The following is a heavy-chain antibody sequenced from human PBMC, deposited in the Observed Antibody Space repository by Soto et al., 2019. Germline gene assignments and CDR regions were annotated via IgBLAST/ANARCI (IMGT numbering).Heavy chain of an antibody. CDR3: ARGRYYYGWFDP. CDR2: IYYSGST. J-gene: IGHJ5*02. V-gene: IGHV4-39*01. Sequence: SETLSLTCTVSGGSISSSSYYWGWIRQPPGKGLEWIGSIYYSGSTYYNPSLTSRVTISVDTSKNQFSLKLSSVTAADTAVYYCARGRYYYGWFDPWGQGTLVT. CDR1: GGSISSSSYY. D-gene: IGHD3-10*01.